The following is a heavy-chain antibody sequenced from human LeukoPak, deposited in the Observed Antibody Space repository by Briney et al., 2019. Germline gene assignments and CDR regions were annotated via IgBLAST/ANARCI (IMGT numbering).Heavy chain of an antibody. V-gene: IGHV1-69*13. J-gene: IGHJ6*02. CDR2: IIPIFGTA. CDR3: ARGDYGSGGHYYGMDV. D-gene: IGHD3-10*01. CDR1: GGXFSSYA. Sequence: GASVKVSCKASGGXFSSYAISWVRQAPGQGLEWMGGIIPIFGTANYAQKFQGRVTITADESTSTAYMELSSLRSEDTAVYYCARGDYGSGGHYYGMDVWGQGTTVTVSS.